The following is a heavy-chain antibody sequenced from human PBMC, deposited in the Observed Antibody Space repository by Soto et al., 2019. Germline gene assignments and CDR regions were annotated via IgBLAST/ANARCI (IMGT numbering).Heavy chain of an antibody. Sequence: QVQLVESGGGVVQPGRSLRLSCAASGFTFRTYGMHWARQAPGKGLEWLAMTSHDGVSKYYADSVKGRFTISRDNSKNTLYLQMNTLGAEDTALYNCFTIFGVASDLWGQGTLVTVSS. CDR3: FTIFGVASDL. CDR1: GFTFRTYG. D-gene: IGHD3-3*01. J-gene: IGHJ4*01. CDR2: TSHDGVSK. V-gene: IGHV3-30*03.